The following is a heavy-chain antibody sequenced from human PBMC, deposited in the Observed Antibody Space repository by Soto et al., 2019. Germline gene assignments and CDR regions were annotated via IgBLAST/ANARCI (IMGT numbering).Heavy chain of an antibody. CDR1: GGSISRYY. CDR2: MYNTGST. V-gene: IGHV4-59*01. CDR3: TAAGAQFDY. D-gene: IGHD6-13*01. Sequence: SETLSLTCTVSGGSISRYYWSWIRQPPGKGLEWIGYMYNTGSTIYNPSLESRVTISVDTSKNQFSLQLNSVTAADTAVYYCTAAGAQFDYWGQGTVVTVSS. J-gene: IGHJ4*02.